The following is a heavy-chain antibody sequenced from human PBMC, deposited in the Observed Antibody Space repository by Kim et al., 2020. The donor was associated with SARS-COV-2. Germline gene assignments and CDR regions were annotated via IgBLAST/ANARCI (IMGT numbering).Heavy chain of an antibody. CDR2: ISGSGGST. Sequence: GGSLRLSCAASGFTFSSYAKSWVRQAPGKGLEWVSAISGSGGSTYYADSVKGRFTISRDNSKNTLYLQMNSLRAEDTAVYYCAKHLPVVVIPYYYYGMDVWGQGTTVTVSS. CDR1: GFTFSSYA. CDR3: AKHLPVVVIPYYYYGMDV. D-gene: IGHD3-22*01. J-gene: IGHJ6*02. V-gene: IGHV3-23*01.